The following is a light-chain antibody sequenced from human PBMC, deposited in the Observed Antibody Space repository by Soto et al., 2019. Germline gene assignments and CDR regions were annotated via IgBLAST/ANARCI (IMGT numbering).Light chain of an antibody. J-gene: IGKJ2*01. CDR2: GSS. Sequence: EVVLTQSPGTLSLSPGERATLSCRASQSVSNNYLDWYQHKPGQSPNLLSFGSSDRAARIPDRFSGSGSGTEFTVPISSLEAEDFALYYCQQYGSSTPYNFGQGSKLESK. V-gene: IGKV3-20*01. CDR3: QQYGSSTPYN. CDR1: QSVSNNY.